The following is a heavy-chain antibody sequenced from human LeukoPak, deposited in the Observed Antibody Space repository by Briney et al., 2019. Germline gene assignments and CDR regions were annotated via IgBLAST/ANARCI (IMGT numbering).Heavy chain of an antibody. CDR2: ISYDGSNK. J-gene: IGHJ5*02. V-gene: IGHV3-30-3*01. CDR1: GFTFSSYA. D-gene: IGHD2-15*01. Sequence: GGSLRLSCAASGFTFSSYAMHWVRQAPGKGLEWVAVISYDGSNKYYADSVKGRFTISRDNSKNTLYLQMNSLRAEDTAVYYCARDRLVVVAATPWFVPWGQGTLVTVSS. CDR3: ARDRLVVVAATPWFVP.